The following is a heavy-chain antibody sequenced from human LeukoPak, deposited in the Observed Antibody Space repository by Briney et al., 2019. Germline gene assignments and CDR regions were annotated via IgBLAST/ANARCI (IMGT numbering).Heavy chain of an antibody. J-gene: IGHJ3*01. V-gene: IGHV3-30*18. CDR1: TRND. CDR2: MSYDGSNK. CDR3: AKDATSLGVFDV. Sequence: PGRSLRLSCAAFTRNDMHWVRQAPGKGLEWVAVMSYDGSNKYYADSVKGRFTISRDKSKNTLYLQMNSLRAEDTAVYYCAKDATSLGVFDVRGQGTMVTVSS. D-gene: IGHD2-2*01.